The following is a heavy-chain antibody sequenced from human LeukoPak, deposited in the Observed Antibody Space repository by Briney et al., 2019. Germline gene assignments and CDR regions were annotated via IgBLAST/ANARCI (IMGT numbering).Heavy chain of an antibody. CDR3: AGGDNSGWTDFDY. V-gene: IGHV4-4*08. CDR1: GGSITIYY. D-gene: IGHD6-19*01. Sequence: SETLSLTCTVSGGSITIYYWSWIRQPPGKGLEWIGFISKSGTTNYNPSLKSRLTISLDTSKIQFSLNLNSVTAADTAVYYCAGGDNSGWTDFDYWGQGTLVTVSP. CDR2: ISKSGTT. J-gene: IGHJ4*02.